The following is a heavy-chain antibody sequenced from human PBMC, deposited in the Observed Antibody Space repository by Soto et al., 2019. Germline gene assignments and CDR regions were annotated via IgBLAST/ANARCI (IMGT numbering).Heavy chain of an antibody. CDR2: ISGSGGST. CDR1: GFTFSSYA. J-gene: IGHJ4*02. Sequence: GGSLRLSCAASGFTFSSYAMSWVRQAPGKGLEWVSAISGSGGSTYYADSVKGRFTISRDNSKNTLSLQMNSLRAEDTAVYYCAKDMGIAAAGQNYYFDYWGQGTLVTLSS. CDR3: AKDMGIAAAGQNYYFDY. V-gene: IGHV3-23*01. D-gene: IGHD6-13*01.